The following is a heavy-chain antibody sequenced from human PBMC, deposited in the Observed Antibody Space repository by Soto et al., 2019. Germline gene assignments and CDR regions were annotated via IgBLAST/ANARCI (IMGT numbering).Heavy chain of an antibody. J-gene: IGHJ4*02. V-gene: IGHV4-30-4*01. CDR1: GGSISSGDYY. Sequence: QVQLQESGPGLVKPSQTLSLTCTVSGGSISSGDYYWSWIRQPPGKGLEWIGYIYYSGSTYYNPPLKSRVTISVETSKNQYSLKLSSVTAADTAVYYCASVGGFGATTIDYWGQGTLVTVSS. CDR2: IYYSGST. CDR3: ASVGGFGATTIDY. D-gene: IGHD3-10*01.